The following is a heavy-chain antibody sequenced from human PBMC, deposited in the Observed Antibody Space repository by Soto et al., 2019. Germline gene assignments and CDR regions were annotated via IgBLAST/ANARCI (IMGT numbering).Heavy chain of an antibody. Sequence: ASVKVSCKASGYTFTGYYMHWVRQAPGQGLEWMGWINPNSGGTNYAQKFQGRVTMTRDTSISTAYMELSRLRSDDTAVYYCAREGGYCSGGSCYSEAYYYYGMDVWGQGTTVTVSS. CDR1: GYTFTGYY. D-gene: IGHD2-15*01. CDR2: INPNSGGT. CDR3: AREGGYCSGGSCYSEAYYYYGMDV. V-gene: IGHV1-2*02. J-gene: IGHJ6*02.